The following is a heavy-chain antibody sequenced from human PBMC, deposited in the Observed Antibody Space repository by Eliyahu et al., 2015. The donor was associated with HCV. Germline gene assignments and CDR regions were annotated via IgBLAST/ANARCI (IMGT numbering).Heavy chain of an antibody. CDR1: XGTXXXYA. CDR2: IIPIFGTA. J-gene: IGHJ4*02. CDR3: ASTIVVVTAIAEPLDY. V-gene: IGHV1-69*01. D-gene: IGHD2-21*02. Sequence: QVQLVQSGAEVKKPGSSVKVSCKASXGTXXXYAISWVXQAPGQGLEWMGGIIPIFGTANYAQKFQGRVTITADESTSTAYMELSSLRSEDTAVYYCASTIVVVTAIAEPLDYWGQGTLVTVSS.